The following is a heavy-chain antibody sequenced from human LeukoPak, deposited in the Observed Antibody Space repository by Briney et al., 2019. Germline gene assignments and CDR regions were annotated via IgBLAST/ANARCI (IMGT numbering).Heavy chain of an antibody. CDR2: ISYDGSNK. CDR3: AKDWGEYFDYVWGSFTSFDS. V-gene: IGHV3-30*04. CDR1: GFTFSSYA. Sequence: DPGGSLRLSCAASGFTFSSYAMHWVRQAPGKGLEWVAVISYDGSNKYYADSVKGRFTISRDNSKNTLYLQMNSLRAEDTAVYYCAKDWGEYFDYVWGSFTSFDSWGQGTLVTVSP. J-gene: IGHJ4*02. D-gene: IGHD3-16*01.